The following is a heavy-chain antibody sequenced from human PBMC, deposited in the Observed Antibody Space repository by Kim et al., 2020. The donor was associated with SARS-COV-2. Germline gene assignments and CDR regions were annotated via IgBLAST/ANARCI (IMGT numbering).Heavy chain of an antibody. CDR3: ARVATYYYDSSGYWRTNWYCDL. J-gene: IGHJ2*01. CDR1: GFTFSSYS. D-gene: IGHD3-22*01. CDR2: ISSSSSYI. V-gene: IGHV3-21*01. Sequence: GGSLRLSCAASGFTFSSYSMNWVRQAPGKGLEWVSSISSSSSYIYYADSVKGRFTISRDNAKNSLYLQMNSLRAEDTAVYYCARVATYYYDSSGYWRTNWYCDLWRRGTLVSVSS.